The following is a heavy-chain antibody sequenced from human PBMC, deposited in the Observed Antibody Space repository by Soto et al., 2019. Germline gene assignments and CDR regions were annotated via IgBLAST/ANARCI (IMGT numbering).Heavy chain of an antibody. Sequence: GXSVKVSFKASGYTFTSYGISLLRQAPGQGLEWMGWISAYNGNTNYAQELQGRVTMTTDTSTSTAYMELRSLRSDDTAVYYCAREASRRAFDIWGQGTMVTVS. CDR3: AREASRRAFDI. CDR2: ISAYNGNT. J-gene: IGHJ3*02. CDR1: GYTFTSYG. V-gene: IGHV1-18*01.